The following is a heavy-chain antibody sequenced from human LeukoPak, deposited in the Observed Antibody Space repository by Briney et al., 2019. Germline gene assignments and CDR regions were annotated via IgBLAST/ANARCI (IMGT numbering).Heavy chain of an antibody. Sequence: PGGSLRLSCAASGFTLSNAWMRCVRQAPGKGLEWVGRIKSKTDGGTTDYGAPVKGRFTISRDDSKNTLDLQMNSLKTEDTAVYYCTTGGPAVLAAIDGVDVCGQVTTVTVSS. CDR3: TTGGPAVLAAIDGVDV. V-gene: IGHV3-15*01. D-gene: IGHD2-2*01. CDR1: GFTLSNAW. CDR2: IKSKTDGGTT. J-gene: IGHJ6*02.